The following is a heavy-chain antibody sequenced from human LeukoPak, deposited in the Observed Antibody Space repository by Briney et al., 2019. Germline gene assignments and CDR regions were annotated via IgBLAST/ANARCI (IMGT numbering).Heavy chain of an antibody. CDR2: ISGSGGST. J-gene: IGHJ4*02. V-gene: IGHV3-23*01. Sequence: GGSLRLSCAASGFTFSSYAMSWVRQAPGKGLEWVSAISGSGGSTYYADSVKGRFTISRDNSKNTLYLQMNSPRAEDTAVYYCAKADSYYYDSSAEFDYWGQGTLVTVSS. D-gene: IGHD3-22*01. CDR1: GFTFSSYA. CDR3: AKADSYYYDSSAEFDY.